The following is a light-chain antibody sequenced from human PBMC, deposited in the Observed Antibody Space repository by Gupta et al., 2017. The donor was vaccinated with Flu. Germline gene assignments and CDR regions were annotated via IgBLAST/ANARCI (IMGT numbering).Light chain of an antibody. CDR1: QSLVYSDGNTY. CDR2: KVS. V-gene: IGKV2-30*01. CDR3: MQGTHWPLT. Sequence: DVVMTQSPLSLPVTLGQPASISCRSSQSLVYSDGNTYLTWFQRRPGQSPRRLIYKVSNRDSGVPDRFSGSGSGTDFTLKISRVEAEDVGVYYCMQGTHWPLTFAGGTKVEIK. J-gene: IGKJ4*01.